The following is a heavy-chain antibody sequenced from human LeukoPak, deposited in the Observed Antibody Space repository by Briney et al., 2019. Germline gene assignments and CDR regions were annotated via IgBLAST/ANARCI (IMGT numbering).Heavy chain of an antibody. CDR2: MNPNSGNT. CDR1: GYTFTSYD. Sequence: ASVKVSCKASGYTFTSYDVNWVRQATGQGLEWMGWMNPNSGNTGYAQKFQGRVTITRNTSISTAYMELSSLRSEDTAVYYCARVGWGYCSGGSCYGGYYYMDVWGKGTTVTVSS. V-gene: IGHV1-8*03. J-gene: IGHJ6*03. D-gene: IGHD2-15*01. CDR3: ARVGWGYCSGGSCYGGYYYMDV.